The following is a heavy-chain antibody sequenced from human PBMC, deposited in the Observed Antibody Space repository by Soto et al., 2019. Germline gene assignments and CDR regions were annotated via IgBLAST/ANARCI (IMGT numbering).Heavy chain of an antibody. CDR2: VFHSGLT. CDR1: GASISSMNW. V-gene: IGHV4-4*02. D-gene: IGHD2-21*01. CDR3: ARDVYYGGFGVGY. J-gene: IGHJ4*01. Sequence: PSETLSLTCAVSGASISSMNWWSWVRQTTGRGLEWIGEVFHSGLTNYNPSLKSPVTISMDASKNQLSLEIRSVTAADTAVYYCARDVYYGGFGVGYWGHGILVTVS.